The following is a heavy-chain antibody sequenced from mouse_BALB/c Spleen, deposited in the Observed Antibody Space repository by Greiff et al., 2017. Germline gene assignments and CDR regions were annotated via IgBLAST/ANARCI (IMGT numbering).Heavy chain of an antibody. V-gene: IGHV5-15*02. CDR1: GFTFSDYG. J-gene: IGHJ2*01. CDR3: ERYRCFDY. CDR2: ICNLAYGN. Sequence: DVHLVESGGGLVKPGGSRKLSCEASGFTFSDYGMAWVRQAPGKGPEWVAFICNLAYGNYYADTVTGRVTISRENAKNTLYLEMSSLRSEDTAMSYCERYRCFDYWGQGTTLTVSS.